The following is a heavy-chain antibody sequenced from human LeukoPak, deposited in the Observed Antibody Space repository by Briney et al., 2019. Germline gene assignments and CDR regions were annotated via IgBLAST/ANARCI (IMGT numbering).Heavy chain of an antibody. CDR2: ISFSGSTI. V-gene: IGHV3-11*04. J-gene: IGHJ4*02. Sequence: GGPLRLSCAASGFTFSDYYMSWIRQAPGKGLEWVSYISFSGSTIYYADSVKGRFTISRDNANNSLFLQMNSLRAEDTSVYYCATSDYGGLDYWGQGTLVTVSS. CDR3: ATSDYGGLDY. CDR1: GFTFSDYY. D-gene: IGHD4-23*01.